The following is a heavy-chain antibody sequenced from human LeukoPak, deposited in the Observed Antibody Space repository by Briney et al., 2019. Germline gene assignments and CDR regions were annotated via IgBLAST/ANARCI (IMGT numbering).Heavy chain of an antibody. CDR3: AKDRNVWGNGAFDI. V-gene: IGHV3-30*18. CDR2: ISYDGSNK. D-gene: IGHD3-16*01. J-gene: IGHJ3*02. CDR1: GFTFSSYG. Sequence: GGSLRLSCAASGFTFSSYGMHWVRQAPGKGLEWVAVISYDGSNKYYADSVKGRFTIARDNSKNTLYPQMNSLRAEDTAVYYCAKDRNVWGNGAFDIWGQGTMVTVSS.